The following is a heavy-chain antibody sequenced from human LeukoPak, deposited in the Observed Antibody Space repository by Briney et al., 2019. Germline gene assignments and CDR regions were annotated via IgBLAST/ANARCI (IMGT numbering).Heavy chain of an antibody. CDR1: GFTFSSYA. J-gene: IGHJ4*02. CDR3: ARESNGAAAGTGGAFDY. Sequence: SGGSLRLSCAASGFTFSSYAMHWVRQAPGKGLEWVAVISYDGSNKYYADSVKGRFTISRDNSKNTLYLQMNSLRAEDTAVYYCARESNGAAAGTGGAFDYWGQGTLVTVSS. D-gene: IGHD6-13*01. V-gene: IGHV3-30-3*01. CDR2: ISYDGSNK.